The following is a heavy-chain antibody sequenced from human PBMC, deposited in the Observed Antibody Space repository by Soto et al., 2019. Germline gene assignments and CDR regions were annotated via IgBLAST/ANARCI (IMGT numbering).Heavy chain of an antibody. Sequence: SVKVSCKASGDTFSSYAINWVRQAPGQGLEWMGGIIPMFGTANYAQKFKGRVTITAGESTSTVYMELSSLRSEDTAVYYCARLGPAHYYDSSGYYSPLDYWGQGTLVTVSS. J-gene: IGHJ4*02. V-gene: IGHV1-69*13. CDR1: GDTFSSYA. CDR3: ARLGPAHYYDSSGYYSPLDY. D-gene: IGHD3-22*01. CDR2: IIPMFGTA.